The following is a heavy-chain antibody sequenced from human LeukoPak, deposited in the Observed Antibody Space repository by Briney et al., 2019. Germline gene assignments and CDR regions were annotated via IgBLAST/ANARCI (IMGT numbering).Heavy chain of an antibody. J-gene: IGHJ4*02. CDR2: TSTDGYTT. V-gene: IGHV3-74*01. CDR1: GLAFSAYK. Sequence: GGSLRLSCAASGLAFSAYKMHWVRQAPRKGLVWVSRTSTDGYTTDYADFVQGRFTASRDNTKNTWSLEMNSLRAEDTAVYYCVVGGSPGYWGQGTLVTVSS. CDR3: VVGGSPGY. D-gene: IGHD2-15*01.